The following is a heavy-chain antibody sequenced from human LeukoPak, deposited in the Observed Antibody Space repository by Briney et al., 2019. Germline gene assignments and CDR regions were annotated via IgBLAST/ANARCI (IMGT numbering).Heavy chain of an antibody. J-gene: IGHJ4*02. CDR2: IYTSGST. CDR3: ASPGQDLGADYDILTGYYTGPFRD. D-gene: IGHD3-9*01. V-gene: IGHV4-4*09. Sequence: SETLSLTCTVSGGSISSYYWSWIRQPPGKGLEWIGYIYTSGSTNYNPSHKSRVTISVDTSKNQFSLKLSSVTAADTAVYYCASPGQDLGADYDILTGYYTGPFRDWGQGTLVTVSS. CDR1: GGSISSYY.